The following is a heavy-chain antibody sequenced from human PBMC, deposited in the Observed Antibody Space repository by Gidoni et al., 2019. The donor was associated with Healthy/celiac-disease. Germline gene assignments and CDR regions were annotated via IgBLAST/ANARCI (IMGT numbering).Heavy chain of an antibody. CDR1: GFTFSSYA. Sequence: QVQLVESGGGVVQPGRSLRLSCAASGFTFSSYAMHWVRQAPGKGLEWVAVISYDGSNKYYADSVKGRFTISRDNSKNTLYLQMNSLRAEDTAVYYCARAAYSGYEQYWGQGTLVTVSS. CDR2: ISYDGSNK. J-gene: IGHJ4*02. V-gene: IGHV3-30-3*01. CDR3: ARAAYSGYEQY. D-gene: IGHD5-12*01.